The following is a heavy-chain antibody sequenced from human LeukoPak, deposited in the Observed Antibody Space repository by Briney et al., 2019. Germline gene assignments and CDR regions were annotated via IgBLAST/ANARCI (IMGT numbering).Heavy chain of an antibody. Sequence: PGGSLRLSCAASGFTFSSYSMNWVRQAPGKGLEWVSSISSSSSYIYYADSVKGRFTISRDNAKNSLYLQMNSLRAEDTAVYYCARDRDTPGYFDLWGRGTLVTVSS. D-gene: IGHD3-10*01. CDR1: GFTFSSYS. CDR3: ARDRDTPGYFDL. CDR2: ISSSSSYI. V-gene: IGHV3-21*01. J-gene: IGHJ2*01.